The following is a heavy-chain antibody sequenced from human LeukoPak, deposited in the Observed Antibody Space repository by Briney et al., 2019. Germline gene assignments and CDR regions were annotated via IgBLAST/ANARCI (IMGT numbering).Heavy chain of an antibody. CDR1: GYSFTNYW. V-gene: IGHV5-51*01. D-gene: IGHD3-22*01. CDR2: IYPGDSDT. CDR3: ARLSYDSSGSHDY. Sequence: GESLKISCKGSGYSFTNYWIGWVRQMSGTGLEWMGIIYPGDSDTRYNSSFQGQVTISVDKSISTAFLQWSSLKASDTAMYYCARLSYDSSGSHDYWGQGTLVTVSS. J-gene: IGHJ4*02.